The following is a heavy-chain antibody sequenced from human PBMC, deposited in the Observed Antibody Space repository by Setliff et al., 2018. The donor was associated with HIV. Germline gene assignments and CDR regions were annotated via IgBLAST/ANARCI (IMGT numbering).Heavy chain of an antibody. CDR2: ISSSSTYI. V-gene: IGHV3-21*01. D-gene: IGHD6-19*01. CDR1: GFTFNDYT. J-gene: IGHJ4*02. Sequence: GGSLSLSCAASGFTFNDYTMNWVRQAPGKGLEWVSSISSSSTYIYYTDSVKGRFTISRDNAKNSLSLQMNSLRAEYTAVYYCARDGVAGVAVAGTNLFWGQGTLVTVSS. CDR3: ARDGVAGVAVAGTNLF.